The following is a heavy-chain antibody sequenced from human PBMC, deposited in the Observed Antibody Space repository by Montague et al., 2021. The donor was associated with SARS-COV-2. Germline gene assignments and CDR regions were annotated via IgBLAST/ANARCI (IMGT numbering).Heavy chain of an antibody. CDR2: IYHSGST. V-gene: IGHV4-4*02. D-gene: IGHD3-10*01. CDR3: AREFRTYGYGGQYWYFGL. Sequence: SETLSLTCAVSGGSISSSHWWSWVRQPPGKGLEWIGEIYHSGSTNYNPSLKSRVTISIDKSKNQFSLKLSSVTAADTAVYYCAREFRTYGYGGQYWYFGLWGRGTLVTVSS. CDR1: GGSISSSHW. J-gene: IGHJ2*01.